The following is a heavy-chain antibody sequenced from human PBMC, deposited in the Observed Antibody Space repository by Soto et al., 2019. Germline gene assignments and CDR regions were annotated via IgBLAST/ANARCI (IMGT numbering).Heavy chain of an antibody. CDR2: IIPILGIA. J-gene: IGHJ6*03. CDR3: ARACSSTGCYFGYMDV. V-gene: IGHV1-69*02. D-gene: IGHD2-2*01. Sequence: SVKVSCKASGGTFSSYTISWVRQAPGQGLEWMGRIIPILGIANYAQKFQGRVTITADKSTSTAYMELSSLRSEDTAVYYCARACSSTGCYFGYMDVWGKGNTVTVS. CDR1: GGTFSSYT.